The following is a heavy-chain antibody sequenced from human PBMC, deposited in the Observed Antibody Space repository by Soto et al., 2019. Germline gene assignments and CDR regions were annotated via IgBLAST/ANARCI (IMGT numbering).Heavy chain of an antibody. Sequence: GSLRLSCAASGFTFSTYSINWVRQAPGKGLEWISYISDNSSVIYYADAVKGRFTISRDNAKNSLYLHMNSLRDEDTAVYYCVRHREAYGSKGIGSGPYFDSWGQGTVVKVSS. CDR3: VRHREAYGSKGIGSGPYFDS. D-gene: IGHD3-10*01. V-gene: IGHV3-48*02. CDR1: GFTFSTYS. CDR2: ISDNSSVI. J-gene: IGHJ4*02.